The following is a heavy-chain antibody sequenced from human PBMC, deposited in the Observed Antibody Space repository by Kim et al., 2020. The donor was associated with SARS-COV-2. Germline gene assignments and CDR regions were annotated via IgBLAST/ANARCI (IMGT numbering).Heavy chain of an antibody. CDR1: GGSISSSSYF. CDR3: ARQPVSPRITGTTP. V-gene: IGHV4-39*01. Sequence: SETLSLTCSVSGGSISSSSYFWGWIRQPPGKGLEWIGSIYYSEITYYNPSLKSRVTISVDTSKNQFSLKLSSVTAADTAVYYCARQPVSPRITGTTPWGQGTLVTVSS. D-gene: IGHD1-20*01. J-gene: IGHJ5*02. CDR2: IYYSEIT.